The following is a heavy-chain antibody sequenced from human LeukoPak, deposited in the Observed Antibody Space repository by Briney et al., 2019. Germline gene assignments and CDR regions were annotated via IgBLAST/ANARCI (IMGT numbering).Heavy chain of an antibody. CDR1: GFRFDSYA. V-gene: IGHV3-9*01. CDR2: ISYNSGSI. D-gene: IGHD2-21*01. Sequence: GGTLRLSCAASGFRFDSYAMHWVCQPPEKGLEWVSGISYNSGSIGYEDSVKGRFTVSRDNAKSSLILQMNSLRPEHTAVYFCAKVGEVSLVSWGQGTLVTVSS. J-gene: IGHJ4*02. CDR3: AKVGEVSLVS.